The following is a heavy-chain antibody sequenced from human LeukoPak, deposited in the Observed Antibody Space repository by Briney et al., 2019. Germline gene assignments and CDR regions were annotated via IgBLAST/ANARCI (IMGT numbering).Heavy chain of an antibody. Sequence: GGSLRLSRAASGFTFSSYSMNWVRQAPGKGLEWVSSISSSSSYIYYADSVKGRFTISRDNAKNSLYLQMNSLRAEDTAVYYCASSRGVATDDAFDIWGQGTMVTVSS. CDR3: ASSRGVATDDAFDI. D-gene: IGHD5-12*01. CDR2: ISSSSSYI. J-gene: IGHJ3*02. V-gene: IGHV3-21*01. CDR1: GFTFSSYS.